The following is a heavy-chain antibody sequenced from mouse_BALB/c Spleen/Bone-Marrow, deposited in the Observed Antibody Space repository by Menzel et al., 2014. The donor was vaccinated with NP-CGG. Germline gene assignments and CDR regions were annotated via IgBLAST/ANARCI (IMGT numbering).Heavy chain of an antibody. V-gene: IGHV14-3*02. CDR2: IDPANGNT. J-gene: IGHJ2*01. CDR1: GFNIKDTY. CDR3: ARYYYGSSLFDY. D-gene: IGHD1-1*01. Sequence: EVQGVESGAELVKPGASVKLSCTASGFNIKDTYMHWVKQRPEQGLEWIGRIDPANGNTKYDPKFQGKATITADTSSNTAYLQLSSLTSEDTAVYYCARYYYGSSLFDYWGQGTTLTVSS.